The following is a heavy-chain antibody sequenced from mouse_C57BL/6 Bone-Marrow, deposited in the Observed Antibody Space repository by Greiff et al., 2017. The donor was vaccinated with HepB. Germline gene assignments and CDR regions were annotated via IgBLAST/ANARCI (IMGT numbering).Heavy chain of an antibody. V-gene: IGHV5-4*01. CDR3: ARDRNYYGSRGFAY. CDR1: GFTFSSYA. Sequence: EVMLVESGGGLVKPGGSLKLSCAASGFTFSSYAMSWVRQTPEKRLEWVATISAGGSYTYYPDNVKGRFTISRDNAKNNLYLQMSHLKSEDTAMYYCARDRNYYGSRGFAYWGQGTLVTVSA. CDR2: ISAGGSYT. J-gene: IGHJ3*01. D-gene: IGHD1-1*01.